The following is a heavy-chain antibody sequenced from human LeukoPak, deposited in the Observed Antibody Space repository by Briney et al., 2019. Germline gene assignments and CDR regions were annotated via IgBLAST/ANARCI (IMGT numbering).Heavy chain of an antibody. CDR1: GGSISSYC. CDR3: ARSHYDFWSGYPEYFQH. Sequence: TSETLSLTCTVSGGSISSYCWSWIRQPPGKGLEWIGYIYYSGSTNYNPSLKSRVTISVDTSKNQFSLKLSSVTAADTAVYYCARSHYDFWSGYPEYFQHWGQGTLVTVSS. J-gene: IGHJ1*01. D-gene: IGHD3-3*01. CDR2: IYYSGST. V-gene: IGHV4-59*01.